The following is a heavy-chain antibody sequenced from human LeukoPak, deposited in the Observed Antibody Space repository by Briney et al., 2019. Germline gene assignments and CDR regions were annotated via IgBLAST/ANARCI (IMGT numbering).Heavy chain of an antibody. CDR2: ISYDGRTT. D-gene: IGHD3-16*02. J-gene: IGHJ3*01. Sequence: HSGGSLRLSCAASGFTFSSYGIHWVRQAPVKGLEWVALISYDGRTTYYADSVKGRFNISRDDSKNTLYLQMNSLRAEDTALYYCAKDRLPGEFSAFDLWGQGTMVTVSS. CDR3: AKDRLPGEFSAFDL. CDR1: GFTFSSYG. V-gene: IGHV3-30*18.